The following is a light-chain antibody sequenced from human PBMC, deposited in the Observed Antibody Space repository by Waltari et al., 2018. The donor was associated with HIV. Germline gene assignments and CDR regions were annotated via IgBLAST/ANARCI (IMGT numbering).Light chain of an antibody. Sequence: DIQMTQSPPSLSASVGDRVNITCRASQFIGNHLNWYQQKSGKAPKLLIHGASNLQSGVPSGFSGSGSGTDFTLTISSLQAEDFASYYCQQSYSTPPTFGQGTKVDI. V-gene: IGKV1-39*01. CDR1: QFIGNH. CDR3: QQSYSTPPT. CDR2: GAS. J-gene: IGKJ1*01.